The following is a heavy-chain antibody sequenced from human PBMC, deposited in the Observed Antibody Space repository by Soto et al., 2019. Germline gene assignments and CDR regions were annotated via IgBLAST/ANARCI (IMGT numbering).Heavy chain of an antibody. CDR2: INPSGGST. CDR1: GYTFTSYY. J-gene: IGHJ6*02. V-gene: IGHV1-46*01. Sequence: ASVKVSCKASGYTFTSYYLHWVRQAPGQGLEWMGIINPSGGSTSNAQKFQGRVTMTRDTSTSTVYMELSSLRSEDTAVYYCARDPRGFDGMDVWGQGNTVTVSS. D-gene: IGHD3-3*01. CDR3: ARDPRGFDGMDV.